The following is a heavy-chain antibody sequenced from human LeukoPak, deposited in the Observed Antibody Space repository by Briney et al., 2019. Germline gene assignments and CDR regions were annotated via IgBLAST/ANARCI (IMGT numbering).Heavy chain of an antibody. Sequence: PGGSLRLSCAASGFSFSAYNINWVRQAPGKGLECVSCISPSCYHRYYADSVRGRFTISRDNAKNSVYLQMNSLRAEDTAVYYCARDAAYFDSSGYYPDPLDYWGQGTLVSVSS. V-gene: IGHV3-21*01. CDR3: ARDAAYFDSSGYYPDPLDY. D-gene: IGHD3-22*01. CDR1: GFSFSAYN. CDR2: ISPSCYHR. J-gene: IGHJ4*02.